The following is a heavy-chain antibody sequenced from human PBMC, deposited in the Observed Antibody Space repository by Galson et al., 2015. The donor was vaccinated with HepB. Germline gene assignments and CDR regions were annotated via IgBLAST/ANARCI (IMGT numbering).Heavy chain of an antibody. Sequence: PALVKPTQTLTLTCTFSGFSLSTSGMCVTWIRQPPGKALEWLARIDWDDDKYYNTSLKTRLTISKDTSKNQVVLTMTNMDPVDTATYYCARIRMTVAAGAFDSWGQGILVTVSS. CDR1: GFSLSTSGMC. J-gene: IGHJ5*01. CDR3: ARIRMTVAAGAFDS. CDR2: IDWDDDK. D-gene: IGHD6-19*01. V-gene: IGHV2-70*11.